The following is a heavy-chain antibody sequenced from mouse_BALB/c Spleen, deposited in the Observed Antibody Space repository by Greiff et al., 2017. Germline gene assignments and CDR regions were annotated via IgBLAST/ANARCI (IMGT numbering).Heavy chain of an antibody. Sequence: DVKLVESGGGLVQPGGSRKLSCAASGFTFSSFGMHWVRQAPEKGLEWVAYISSGSSTIYYADTVKGRFTISRDNPKNTLFLQMTSLRSEDTAMYYCARSPYGSSYWYFDVWGAGTTVTVSS. CDR2: ISSGSSTI. CDR3: ARSPYGSSYWYFDV. V-gene: IGHV5-17*02. J-gene: IGHJ1*01. CDR1: GFTFSSFG. D-gene: IGHD1-1*01.